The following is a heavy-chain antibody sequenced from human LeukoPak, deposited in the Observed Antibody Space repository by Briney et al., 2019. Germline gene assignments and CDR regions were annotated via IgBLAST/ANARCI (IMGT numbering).Heavy chain of an antibody. J-gene: IGHJ6*04. V-gene: IGHV3-11*04. CDR2: ISRSGSTK. CDR3: AELGITMIGGV. Sequence: GGSLRLSCAAPGFTFSDYNMRWIRQAPGKGLEWVSSISRSGSTKYYADSVKGRFTISRDNAKNSLYLQMNSLRAEDTAVYYCAELGITMIGGVWGKGTTVTISS. CDR1: GFTFSDYN. D-gene: IGHD3-10*02.